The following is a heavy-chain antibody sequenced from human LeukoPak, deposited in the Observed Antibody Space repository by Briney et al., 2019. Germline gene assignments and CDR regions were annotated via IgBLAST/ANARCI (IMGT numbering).Heavy chain of an antibody. D-gene: IGHD3-22*01. CDR1: GGSISSSSYY. Sequence: SETLSLTCSVSGGSISSSSYYWGWIRQPPWKGLEWIGSIHYSGSTYYNPSLKSRVTISVDTSKNQFSLKVSSVTAADTAVYYCARHSDDGSGYYFHYFDYWGQGTLVTVSS. CDR2: IHYSGST. CDR3: ARHSDDGSGYYFHYFDY. J-gene: IGHJ4*02. V-gene: IGHV4-39*01.